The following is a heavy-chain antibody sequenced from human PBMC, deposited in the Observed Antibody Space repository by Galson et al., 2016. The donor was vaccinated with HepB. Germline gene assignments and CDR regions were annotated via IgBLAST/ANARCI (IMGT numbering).Heavy chain of an antibody. CDR3: ARQYGGGAHHCDS. Sequence: SLRLSCAASGFTLSNYYMTWIRQAPGKGLESISYISTSGITIYYADSVKGRFTISRDNAKNLLYLQMNSLRAEDTAVYYCARQYGGGAHHCDSWGRGTLVTVSS. J-gene: IGHJ2*01. V-gene: IGHV3-11*01. CDR2: ISTSGITI. CDR1: GFTLSNYY. D-gene: IGHD3-16*01.